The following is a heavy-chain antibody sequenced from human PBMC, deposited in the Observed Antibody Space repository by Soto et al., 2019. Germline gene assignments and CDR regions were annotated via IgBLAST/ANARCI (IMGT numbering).Heavy chain of an antibody. J-gene: IGHJ4*02. CDR3: GRCTSTSCHLGSDY. V-gene: IGHV3-30-3*01. CDR1: GFTFAYYW. D-gene: IGHD2-2*01. Sequence: QPGWSLRLSCAASGFTFAYYWMSWVRQAPGKGLEWLALISYDGSNKYYADSVKGRFTISRDSSKNTLYLQMNSLIAADTAVYYCGRCTSTSCHLGSDYWGQGTLVTVSS. CDR2: ISYDGSNK.